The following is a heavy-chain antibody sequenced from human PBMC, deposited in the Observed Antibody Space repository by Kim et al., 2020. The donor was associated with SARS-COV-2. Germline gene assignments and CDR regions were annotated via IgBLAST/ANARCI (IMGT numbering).Heavy chain of an antibody. J-gene: IGHJ4*02. V-gene: IGHV1-46*01. D-gene: IGHD5-12*01. CDR3: ARTKYSGYDNFDY. CDR1: GYTLINYY. Sequence: ASVKVSCKASGYTLINYYIHWVRQAPGPGFEWMGMMNPTTGRTSHAQKFQDRISMTTDTSTNTAYMELSSLRSEDTAVYYCARTKYSGYDNFDYWGQGTLVTVSS. CDR2: MNPTTGRT.